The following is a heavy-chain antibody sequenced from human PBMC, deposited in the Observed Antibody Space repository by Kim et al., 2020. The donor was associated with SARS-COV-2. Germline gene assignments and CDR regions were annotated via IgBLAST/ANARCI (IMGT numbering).Heavy chain of an antibody. Sequence: SETLSLTCTVSGGSISSSSYYWGWIRQPPGKGLEWIGSIYYSGSTYYNPSLKSRVTISVDTSKNQFSLKLSSVTAADTAVYYCASGIVGAPHYGMDVWGQGTTVTVSS. CDR2: IYYSGST. CDR3: ASGIVGAPHYGMDV. D-gene: IGHD1-26*01. V-gene: IGHV4-39*01. CDR1: GGSISSSSYY. J-gene: IGHJ6*02.